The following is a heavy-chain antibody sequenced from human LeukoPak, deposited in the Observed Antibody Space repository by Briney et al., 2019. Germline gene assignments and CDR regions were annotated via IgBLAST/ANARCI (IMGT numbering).Heavy chain of an antibody. Sequence: SETLSLTCAVYGGSFSGYYWSWIRQPPGKGLEWIGEINHSGSTNYNPSLKSRVTISVDTSKNQFSLKLSSVTAADTAVYYCARGPLIEYYDFDYWGQGTLVTVSS. J-gene: IGHJ4*02. CDR3: ARGPLIEYYDFDY. CDR1: GGSFSGYY. CDR2: INHSGST. D-gene: IGHD3-10*01. V-gene: IGHV4-34*01.